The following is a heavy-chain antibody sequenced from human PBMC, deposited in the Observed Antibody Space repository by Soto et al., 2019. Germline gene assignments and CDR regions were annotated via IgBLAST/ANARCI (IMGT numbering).Heavy chain of an antibody. J-gene: IGHJ4*02. CDR3: ARTGGSGWPTYYFDY. CDR2: TSAYNGNT. Sequence: ASVKVSCKASGYTFTSYGISWVRQAPGQGLEWMGWTSAYNGNTNYAQKLQGRVTMTTDTSTSTAYMELRSLRSDDTAVYYCARTGGSGWPTYYFDYWGQGTLVTVSS. V-gene: IGHV1-18*01. D-gene: IGHD6-19*01. CDR1: GYTFTSYG.